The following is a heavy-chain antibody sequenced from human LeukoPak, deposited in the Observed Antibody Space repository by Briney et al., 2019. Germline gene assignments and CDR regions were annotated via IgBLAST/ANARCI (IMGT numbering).Heavy chain of an antibody. CDR1: GFTFSSYA. CDR3: AKDWSRYGGNSNDAFDI. Sequence: GGSLRLSCAASGFTFSSYAMSWVRQAPGKGLEWVSAISGSGGSTYYADSVKGRFTISRDNSKNTLYLQMNSLGAEDTAVYYCAKDWSRYGGNSNDAFDIWGQGTMVTVSS. V-gene: IGHV3-23*01. D-gene: IGHD4-23*01. J-gene: IGHJ3*02. CDR2: ISGSGGST.